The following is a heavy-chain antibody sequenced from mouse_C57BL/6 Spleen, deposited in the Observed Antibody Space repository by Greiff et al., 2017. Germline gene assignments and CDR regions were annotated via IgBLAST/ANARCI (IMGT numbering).Heavy chain of an antibody. CDR2: IYPGDGDT. D-gene: IGHD1-1*01. CDR3: ARGSTVVGDY. Sequence: VELMESGPELVKPGASVKISCKASGYAFSSSWMNWVKQRPGKGLEWIGRIYPGDGDTNYNGKFKGKATLTADKSSSTAYMQLSSLTSEDSAVYFCARGSTVVGDYWGQGTSVTVSS. J-gene: IGHJ4*01. CDR1: GYAFSSSW. V-gene: IGHV1-82*01.